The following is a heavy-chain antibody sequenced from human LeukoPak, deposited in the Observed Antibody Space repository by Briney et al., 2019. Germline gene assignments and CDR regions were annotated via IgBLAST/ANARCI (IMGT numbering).Heavy chain of an antibody. CDR3: LRNPFDCRGYFL. J-gene: IGHJ4*02. D-gene: IGHD2-15*01. Sequence: SETLSLTCIVSGDSISSSSYSWGWIRQPPGKGLEWVGSLSNTGSTYHNPSLRSRLTISVDMSKNQFSLRLSSVTAADTAIYSWLRNPFDCRGYFLWGQGNLVHGSS. CDR1: GDSISSSSYS. CDR2: LSNTGST. V-gene: IGHV4-39*01.